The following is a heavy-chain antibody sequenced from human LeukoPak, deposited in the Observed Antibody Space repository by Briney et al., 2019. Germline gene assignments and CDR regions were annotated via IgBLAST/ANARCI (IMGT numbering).Heavy chain of an antibody. CDR3: ALMIVVVTTTDY. CDR1: GFTFSNYG. D-gene: IGHD3-22*01. J-gene: IGHJ4*02. Sequence: PGGSLRLSCAASGFTFSNYGMHWVRQAPGKGLEWVAFIRYDGSNKYYADSVKGRFTISRDNSKNTLYLQMNSLRAEDTAVYYCALMIVVVTTTDYWGQGTLVTVSS. V-gene: IGHV3-30*02. CDR2: IRYDGSNK.